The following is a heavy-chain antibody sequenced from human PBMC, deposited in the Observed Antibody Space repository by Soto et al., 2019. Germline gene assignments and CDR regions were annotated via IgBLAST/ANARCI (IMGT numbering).Heavy chain of an antibody. J-gene: IGHJ4*02. V-gene: IGHV3-48*02. CDR1: GFTFSSYS. D-gene: IGHD3-22*01. Sequence: EVQLVESGGGLVQPGGSLRLSCAASGFTFSSYSMNWVRQAPGKGLEWVSYISSSSTIYYADSAKGRFTISRDNAKNSLYLQMNSLRDEDTAVYYCARGLYYYDSSGYWGYWGQGTLVTVSS. CDR3: ARGLYYYDSSGYWGY. CDR2: ISSSSTI.